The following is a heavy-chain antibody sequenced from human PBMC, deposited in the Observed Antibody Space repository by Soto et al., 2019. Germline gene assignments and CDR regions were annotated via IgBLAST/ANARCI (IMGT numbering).Heavy chain of an antibody. CDR2: IKEDGGDK. CDR1: GFTFSTYW. Sequence: GGSLRLSCGASGFTFSTYWMSWVRQAPGKGLEWVANIKEDGGDKYYLDSVKGRFTISRDNAKNSLYLQMNSLRAEDTAVYYCTRDREQWLVREPTYWGQGILVTVSS. D-gene: IGHD6-19*01. J-gene: IGHJ4*02. V-gene: IGHV3-7*05. CDR3: TRDREQWLVREPTY.